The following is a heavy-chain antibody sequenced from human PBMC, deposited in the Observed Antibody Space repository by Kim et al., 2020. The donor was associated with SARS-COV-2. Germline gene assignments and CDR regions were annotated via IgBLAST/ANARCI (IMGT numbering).Heavy chain of an antibody. CDR3: ARARIVVVPAAAYTLQRVTYYYYGMDV. Sequence: SETLSLTCAVYGGSFSGYYWSWIRQPPGKGLEWIGEINHSGSTNYNPSLKSRVTISVDTSKNQFSLKLSSVTAADTAVYYCARARIVVVPAAAYTLQRVTYYYYGMDVWGQGTTVTVSS. V-gene: IGHV4-34*01. CDR1: GGSFSGYY. D-gene: IGHD2-2*01. J-gene: IGHJ6*02. CDR2: INHSGST.